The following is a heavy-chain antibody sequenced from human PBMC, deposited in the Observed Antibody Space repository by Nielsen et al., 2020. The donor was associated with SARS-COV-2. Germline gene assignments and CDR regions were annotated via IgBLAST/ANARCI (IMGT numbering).Heavy chain of an antibody. J-gene: IGHJ4*02. Sequence: GGSLRLSCAASGFTFDAYALSWVRQVPGKGLEWVSRITWNGDSTGYADSVKGRFTISRDNAKNSLFLQMNSLRAEDTAIYYCARDRDVDYFGSWGQGTLVTVSS. CDR3: ARDRDVDYFGS. V-gene: IGHV3-20*04. CDR2: ITWNGDST. CDR1: GFTFDAYA.